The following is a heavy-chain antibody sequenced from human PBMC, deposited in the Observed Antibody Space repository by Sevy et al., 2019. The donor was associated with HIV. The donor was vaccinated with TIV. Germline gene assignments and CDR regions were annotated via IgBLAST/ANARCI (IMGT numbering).Heavy chain of an antibody. Sequence: SETLSLTCTVSGGSISSGNYLWSGIRQTPGKGREWIGTVHYSGRTYYNPSLKSRVTISEDTSKNQFSLNLNSVTAADTAVYFCARNFDYWGQGTLVTVSS. CDR2: VHYSGRT. J-gene: IGHJ4*02. V-gene: IGHV4-39*01. CDR1: GGSISSGNYL. CDR3: ARNFDY.